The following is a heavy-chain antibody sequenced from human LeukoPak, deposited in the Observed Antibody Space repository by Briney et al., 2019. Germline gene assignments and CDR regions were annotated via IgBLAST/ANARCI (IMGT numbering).Heavy chain of an antibody. D-gene: IGHD4-11*01. J-gene: IGHJ4*02. V-gene: IGHV3-30*18. CDR1: GFTFKNFG. CDR3: AKGAADYQDYYFDS. CDR2: ISYDGNID. Sequence: GGSLRLSCSASGFTFKNFGMHRVRQAPGKGLEWVAVISYDGNIDYYADSVRGRFTISRDNSKKTLYLQMNSLRTEDTAVYYCAKGAADYQDYYFDSWGQGTLVTVSS.